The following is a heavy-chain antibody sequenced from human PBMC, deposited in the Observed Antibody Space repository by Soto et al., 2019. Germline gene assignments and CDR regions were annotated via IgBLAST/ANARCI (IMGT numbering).Heavy chain of an antibody. CDR1: GFTFSSYA. Sequence: EVQLLESGGGLVQPGGSLRLSCAASGFTFSSYAMSWVRQAPGKGLEWVSAISGSGGSTYYADSVKGRFTISIDNSKNTLYLQMNSLSAEDTAVYYCAKDRGYDYGDPIYYYFDYWGQGTLVTVSS. CDR3: AKDRGYDYGDPIYYYFDY. V-gene: IGHV3-23*01. D-gene: IGHD4-17*01. CDR2: ISGSGGST. J-gene: IGHJ4*02.